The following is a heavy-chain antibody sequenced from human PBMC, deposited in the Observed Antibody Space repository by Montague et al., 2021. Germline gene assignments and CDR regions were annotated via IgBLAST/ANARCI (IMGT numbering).Heavy chain of an antibody. CDR1: GGSISSACYY. Sequence: SETLSLTCTVSGGSISSACYYWGWHRQPPGKERKFIGVIYYNGTTYHNPSLKSRVTMSMDTSKNQFSLKLSSVTAADTAVYYCARSLSGRGASGYSGFDHWGQGTLVTASS. CDR3: ARSLSGRGASGYSGFDH. CDR2: IYYNGTT. D-gene: IGHD2-15*01. V-gene: IGHV4-39*01. J-gene: IGHJ5*02.